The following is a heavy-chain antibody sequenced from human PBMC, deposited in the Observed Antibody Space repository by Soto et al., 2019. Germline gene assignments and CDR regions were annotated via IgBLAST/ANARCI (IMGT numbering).Heavy chain of an antibody. CDR2: ISYDGSNK. D-gene: IGHD2-2*02. J-gene: IGHJ3*02. V-gene: IGHV3-30*18. CDR3: AKMAVVVPAAIGGVGGFDI. Sequence: QVQLVESGGGVVQPGRSLRLSCAASGFTFSSYGMHWVRQAPGKGLEWVAVISYDGSNKYYADSVKGRFTISRDNSKNTLYLQMNSLRAEDTAVYYCAKMAVVVPAAIGGVGGFDIWCQGTMVTVSS. CDR1: GFTFSSYG.